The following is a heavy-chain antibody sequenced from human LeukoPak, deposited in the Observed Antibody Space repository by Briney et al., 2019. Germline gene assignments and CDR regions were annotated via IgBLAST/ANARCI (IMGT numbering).Heavy chain of an antibody. V-gene: IGHV1-2*02. J-gene: IGHJ5*02. CDR1: GYGLSYVY. CDR3: ATSSTVTHTRDP. D-gene: IGHD4-11*01. Sequence: ASVKVSCKASGYGLSYVYFNWVRQAPGQGLEWMGWINPHSGATNYAQRFQGRVSMDASFDTAYMELSRLTSDDTAVYYCATSSTVTHTRDPWGQGTLVTVSS. CDR2: INPHSGAT.